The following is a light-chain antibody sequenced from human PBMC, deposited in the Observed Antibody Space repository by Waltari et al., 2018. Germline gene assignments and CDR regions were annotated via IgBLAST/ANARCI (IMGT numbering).Light chain of an antibody. CDR1: SSDVGGHNH. Sequence: QSALTQPAPVSGSPGQSFTIPCTGTSSDVGGHNHVSWYQQHPGQAPKLLIYDVSKWPSGVSDRFSGSKSGNTASLTISGLQAEDEADYYCNSYTSSTTWVFGGGTRVTVL. CDR3: NSYTSSTTWV. CDR2: DVS. V-gene: IGLV2-14*03. J-gene: IGLJ3*02.